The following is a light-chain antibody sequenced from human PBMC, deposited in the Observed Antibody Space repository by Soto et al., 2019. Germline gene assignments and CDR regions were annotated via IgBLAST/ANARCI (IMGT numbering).Light chain of an antibody. V-gene: IGLV2-14*01. Sequence: QSALTQPASVSGSPGQSITISCTGTSSDVGAYNYVSWYQQHPGKAPKLMIYAVSNRPSGVSNRFSGSKSGNTASLTISGLQADDEADYYCTSYTSRSALGVFGTGTKV. CDR3: TSYTSRSALGV. CDR2: AVS. J-gene: IGLJ1*01. CDR1: SSDVGAYNY.